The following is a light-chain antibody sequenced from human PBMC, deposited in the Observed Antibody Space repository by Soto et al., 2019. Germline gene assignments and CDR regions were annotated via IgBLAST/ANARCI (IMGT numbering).Light chain of an antibody. CDR3: SSYRSGSTLV. V-gene: IGLV2-14*03. CDR2: DVS. CDR1: SSDVGGSTY. J-gene: IGLJ2*01. Sequence: QSALTQPASVSGSPGQSITISCTGTSSDVGGSTYVSWYQQHPGKAPKLIIYDVSNRPSGISNRFSGAKSGNTASLTISGLQAEDDADYYCSSYRSGSTLVFGGGTKLTVL.